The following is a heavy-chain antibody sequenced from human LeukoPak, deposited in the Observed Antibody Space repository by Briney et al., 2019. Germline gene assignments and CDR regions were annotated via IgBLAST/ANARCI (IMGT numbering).Heavy chain of an antibody. CDR3: ARAAAETGSFRDNWFDP. CDR1: GFTFSSYG. V-gene: IGHV3-30*03. J-gene: IGHJ5*02. Sequence: GRSLRLSCAASGFTFSSYGMHWVRQAPGKGLEWVAVISDDGRIKIYGDSVKGRLTISRDNSKNTLYLQMNSLRGEDTAVYYCARAAAETGSFRDNWFDPWGQGTLVTVSS. D-gene: IGHD3-9*01. CDR2: ISDDGRIK.